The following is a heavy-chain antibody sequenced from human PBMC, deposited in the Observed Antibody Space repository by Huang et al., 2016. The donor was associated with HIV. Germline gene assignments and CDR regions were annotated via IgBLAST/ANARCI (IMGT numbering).Heavy chain of an antibody. CDR2: ISYDGRSD. D-gene: IGHD2-15*01. CDR3: AKESRWFSDFDQ. CDR1: GFILRNFG. Sequence: QVQLVESGGGVVQPGTSLRLSCAASGFILRNFGMHWVRQAPGNGLDWVAVISYDGRSDRYSDSVKGRFTISRDNDKNTLSLEMNRLRHDDTAVYYCAKESRWFSDFDQWGQGTLVTVSS. V-gene: IGHV3-30*18. J-gene: IGHJ5*02.